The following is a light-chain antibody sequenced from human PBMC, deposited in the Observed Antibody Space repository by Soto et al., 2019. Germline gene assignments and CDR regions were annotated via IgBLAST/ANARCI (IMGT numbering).Light chain of an antibody. Sequence: EIVMTQSPATLSVSPGERATLSCRASQSVSSNLAWYQQKPGQAPRLLIYGASTRATGIPARFSGSGSGTEFTLTISSLQSEDFADYYCQQYNNWPPRGTFGQGTKVEIK. J-gene: IGKJ1*01. CDR2: GAS. CDR1: QSVSSN. CDR3: QQYNNWPPRGT. V-gene: IGKV3-15*01.